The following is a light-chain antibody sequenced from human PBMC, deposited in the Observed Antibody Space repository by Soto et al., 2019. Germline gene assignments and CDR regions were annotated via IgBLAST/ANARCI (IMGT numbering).Light chain of an antibody. CDR2: GAS. Sequence: EIVLTQSPGTLSLSPGERATLSCRASQSVGITYLAWYQQKPGQAPKLLIYGASTRATGIPARFSGSGSGTEFTLTISSLQSEDFAVYYCQQYNNWPRTFGQGTKV. CDR1: QSVGITY. CDR3: QQYNNWPRT. J-gene: IGKJ1*01. V-gene: IGKV3-15*01.